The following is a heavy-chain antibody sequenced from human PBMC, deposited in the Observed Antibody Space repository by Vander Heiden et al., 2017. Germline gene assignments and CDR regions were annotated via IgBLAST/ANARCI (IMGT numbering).Heavy chain of an antibody. D-gene: IGHD3-16*01. CDR2: ISGSGGNT. CDR1: GFTFSSYA. CDR3: VKVGKYGDIWGSPS. Sequence: EVQLLESGGGLVQPGGSVRLSCAAPGFTFSSYAMSWVRQAPGKGLEWVSAISGSGGNTDYADSVKGRFTISRDNSKNTLYLQTNSLRAEDTAFYYCVKVGKYGDIWGSPSWGQGTLVTVSS. V-gene: IGHV3-23*01. J-gene: IGHJ5*02.